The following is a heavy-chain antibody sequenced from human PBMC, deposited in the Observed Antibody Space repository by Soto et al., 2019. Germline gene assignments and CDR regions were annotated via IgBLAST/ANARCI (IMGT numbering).Heavy chain of an antibody. J-gene: IGHJ4*02. CDR2: ISGGGGGA. V-gene: IGHV3-23*01. D-gene: IGHD3-10*01. CDR3: AKDITKVRGVIITVGPFDY. Sequence: EVQLLESGGGLVQPGGSLRLSCVASGFTFSNYAMSWVRQAPGKGLEWVSAISGGGGGAYYADSVKGRFTISRDNSKNTLYLQMNSLRAEDTAIYFCAKDITKVRGVIITVGPFDYWGQGALVTVPS. CDR1: GFTFSNYA.